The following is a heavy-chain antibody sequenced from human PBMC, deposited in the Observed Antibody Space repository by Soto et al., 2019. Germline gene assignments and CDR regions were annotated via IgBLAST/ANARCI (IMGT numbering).Heavy chain of an antibody. CDR2: IKSKTNNYAT. V-gene: IGHV3-73*01. CDR3: ICREDYGARLWFDP. J-gene: IGHJ5*02. Sequence: DVQLVESGGGLVQPGGSLKLSCAASGFTFSGSDIHWVRQASGKGLEWVGRIKSKTNNYATAYAAAVKGRFTVSRDDSENTGYLQMSSLQTEYTAMYYCICREDYGARLWFDPWGQGTLVTVSS. CDR1: GFTFSGSD. D-gene: IGHD4-17*01.